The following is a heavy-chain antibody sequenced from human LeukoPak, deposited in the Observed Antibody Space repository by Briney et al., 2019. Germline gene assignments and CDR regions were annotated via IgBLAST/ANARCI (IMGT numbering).Heavy chain of an antibody. J-gene: IGHJ4*02. V-gene: IGHV4-39*07. CDR2: IYYGGST. CDR3: ARVPSSYYDSSGSYFDY. D-gene: IGHD3-22*01. CDR1: GGSISSSSYY. Sequence: PSETLSLTCTVSGGSISSSSYYWGWIRQPPGKGLEWIGSIYYGGSTYYNPSLKSRVTISVDTSKNQFSLKLSPVTAADTAVYYCARVPSSYYDSSGSYFDYWGRGTLVTVSS.